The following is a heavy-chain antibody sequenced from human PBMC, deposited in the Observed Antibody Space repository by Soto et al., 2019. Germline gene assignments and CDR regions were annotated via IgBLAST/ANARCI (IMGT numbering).Heavy chain of an antibody. CDR1: GGSFRGYY. CDR2: INHSGST. Sequence: SETLSLTCAVYGGSFRGYYWRWIRQPPGKGLEWIGEINHSGSTNYNPTLKSRVTISVDTSKNQFSLKLSSVTAADTAVYYCARGNIGYCSGGSCPRNFDYWGQGTLVTVSS. CDR3: ARGNIGYCSGGSCPRNFDY. J-gene: IGHJ4*02. D-gene: IGHD2-15*01. V-gene: IGHV4-34*01.